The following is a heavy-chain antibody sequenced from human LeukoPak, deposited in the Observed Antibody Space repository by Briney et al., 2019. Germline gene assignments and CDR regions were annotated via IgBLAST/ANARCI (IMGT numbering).Heavy chain of an antibody. Sequence: ASVTVSCKASGGTFSSYAISWVRQAPGQGLEWMGGIIPIFGTANYAQKFQGRVTITADESTSTAYMELSSLRSEDTAVYYCARNPTVEMAPLYYFDYWGQGTLVTVSS. CDR1: GGTFSSYA. CDR3: ARNPTVEMAPLYYFDY. CDR2: IIPIFGTA. J-gene: IGHJ4*02. D-gene: IGHD5-24*01. V-gene: IGHV1-69*13.